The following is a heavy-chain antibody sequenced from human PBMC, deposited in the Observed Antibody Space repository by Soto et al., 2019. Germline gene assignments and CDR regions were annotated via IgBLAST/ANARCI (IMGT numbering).Heavy chain of an antibody. J-gene: IGHJ6*02. Sequence: QVHLLLQSGAEVKKPGSSVKVSCKASGGTPSNSAISWVRQAPGQGLEWMGGIIPVFGLVKYAQNFQGRVTSTADESTNTAYMELSSLRPEDTHVYYCAGGRIVLVGSRAYYSIDVWGQGTTVNVSS. V-gene: IGHV1-69*01. CDR1: GGTPSNSA. CDR3: AGGRIVLVGSRAYYSIDV. D-gene: IGHD1-26*01. CDR2: IIPVFGLV.